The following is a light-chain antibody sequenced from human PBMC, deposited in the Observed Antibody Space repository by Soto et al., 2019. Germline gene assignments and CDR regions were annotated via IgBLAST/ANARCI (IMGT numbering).Light chain of an antibody. J-gene: IGLJ2*01. CDR3: CSYAGSHTHVL. Sequence: QSVLTQPRSVSGSPGQSVTISCTGSSSDVGGYNYVSWYQQHPGKAPKVMIYDVTKRPSGVPDRFSGSKSGNTASLTISGLQAEDEADYHCCSYAGSHTHVLFGGETQLTVL. CDR2: DVT. V-gene: IGLV2-11*01. CDR1: SSDVGGYNY.